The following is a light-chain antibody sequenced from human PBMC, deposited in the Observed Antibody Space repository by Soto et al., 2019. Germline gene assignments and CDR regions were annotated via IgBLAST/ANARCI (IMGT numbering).Light chain of an antibody. CDR3: QQYGSSPLT. CDR1: QSVSSNF. J-gene: IGKJ4*01. V-gene: IGKV3-20*01. CDR2: GAS. Sequence: EIVLTQSPGSLSLSPGEGATLFCRASQSVSSNFFAWYQQKPGQAPRLLINGASTRATGIPDRFSGSGSGKAFTLTISRLEPEDFAVYSCQQYGSSPLTFGGGTKVELK.